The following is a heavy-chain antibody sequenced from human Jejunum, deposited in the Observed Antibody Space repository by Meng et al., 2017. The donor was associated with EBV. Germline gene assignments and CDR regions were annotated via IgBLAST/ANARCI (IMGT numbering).Heavy chain of an antibody. Sequence: EVARVVSGGGLFQPGGSLTLSCAASGFTFSSYWMHWFRQAPGKGLVWVSRINTDGSITNCADSVKGRFTISRDNARNTLYLQMNSLRAEDTAMYYCAKDLSWNQADYWGQGILVTVSS. V-gene: IGHV3-74*01. D-gene: IGHD1-14*01. CDR2: INTDGSIT. J-gene: IGHJ4*02. CDR1: GFTFSSYW. CDR3: AKDLSWNQADY.